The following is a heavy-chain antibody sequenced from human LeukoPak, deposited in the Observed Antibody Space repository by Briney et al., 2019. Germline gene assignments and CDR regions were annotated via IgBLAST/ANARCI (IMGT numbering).Heavy chain of an antibody. Sequence: GGSLRLSCAASGFTFSSYAMSWVRQAPGKGLEWVSAISGSGGSTYYADSVKGRFTISRDNSKNTLYLQMNSLRAEDTAVYYCAKDLYYSRSYSQLDYWGQGTLVTVSS. D-gene: IGHD1-26*01. J-gene: IGHJ4*02. CDR3: AKDLYYSRSYSQLDY. V-gene: IGHV3-23*01. CDR2: ISGSGGST. CDR1: GFTFSSYA.